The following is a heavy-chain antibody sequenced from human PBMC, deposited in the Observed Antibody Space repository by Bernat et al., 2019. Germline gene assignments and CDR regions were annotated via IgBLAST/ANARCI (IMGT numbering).Heavy chain of an antibody. Sequence: EVQLVESGGGLVQPGGSLRLSCAASGFTVSSNYMSWVRQAPGKGLEWVSVIYSGGSTYYADSVKGRFTISRDNSKNTLYLQMNSLRAEDTAVYYCAREGDDYGDCAWFDPWGQGTLVTVSS. CDR3: AREGDDYGDCAWFDP. J-gene: IGHJ5*02. D-gene: IGHD4-17*01. CDR2: IYSGGST. CDR1: GFTVSSNY. V-gene: IGHV3-66*01.